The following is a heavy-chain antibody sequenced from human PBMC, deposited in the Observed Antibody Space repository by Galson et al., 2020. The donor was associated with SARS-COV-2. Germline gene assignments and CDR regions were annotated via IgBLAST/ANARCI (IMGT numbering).Heavy chain of an antibody. CDR2: ISSSSSYI. Sequence: GGSLRLSCAASGFTFSSYSMNWVRQAPGKGLEWVSSISSSSSYIYYADSVKGQFTISRDNAKNSLYLQMNSLRAEDTAVYYCARENAGSGLDVWGQGTTVTVSS. CDR3: ARENAGSGLDV. D-gene: IGHD3-10*01. CDR1: GFTFSSYS. J-gene: IGHJ6*02. V-gene: IGHV3-21*01.